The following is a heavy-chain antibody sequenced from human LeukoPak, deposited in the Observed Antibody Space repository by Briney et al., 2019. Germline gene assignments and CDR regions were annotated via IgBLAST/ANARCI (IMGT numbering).Heavy chain of an antibody. CDR3: AVEGHGSGAPFDY. J-gene: IGHJ4*02. CDR2: IYTSGST. Sequence: PSETLSLTCTVSGGSISSYYWSWIRQPAGKGLEWIGRIYTSGSTNYNPSLKSRVTMSVDTSKDQFSLKLSSVTAADAAVYYCAVEGHGSGAPFDYWGQGTLVTVSS. V-gene: IGHV4-4*07. CDR1: GGSISSYY. D-gene: IGHD3-10*01.